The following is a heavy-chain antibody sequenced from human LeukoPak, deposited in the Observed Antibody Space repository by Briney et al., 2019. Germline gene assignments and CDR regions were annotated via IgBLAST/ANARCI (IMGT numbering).Heavy chain of an antibody. V-gene: IGHV3-30-3*01. Sequence: PGGSLRLSCAASGFTFSSYAMHWVRQAPGKGLEWVAVISYDGSNKYYADSVKGRFTISRDNSKNTLYLQMNSLRAEDTAVYYCARSRSTNWNDGGRTNYWGQGTLVTVSP. D-gene: IGHD1-20*01. CDR3: ARSRSTNWNDGGRTNY. CDR1: GFTFSSYA. J-gene: IGHJ4*02. CDR2: ISYDGSNK.